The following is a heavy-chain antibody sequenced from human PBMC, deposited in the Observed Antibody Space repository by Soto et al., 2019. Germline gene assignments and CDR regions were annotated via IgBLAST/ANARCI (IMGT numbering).Heavy chain of an antibody. D-gene: IGHD3-22*01. CDR3: AKDMKRGAMILGTDYFDY. V-gene: IGHV3-9*01. J-gene: IGHJ4*02. Sequence: EVQLVESGGGLVQPDRSLRLSCAASGFTFDDYAMHWVRQAPGKGLEWVSGISWNSGSIGYADSVKGRFTISRDNAKNSLYLQMNSLRAEDTALYYCAKDMKRGAMILGTDYFDYWGQGTLVTVSS. CDR1: GFTFDDYA. CDR2: ISWNSGSI.